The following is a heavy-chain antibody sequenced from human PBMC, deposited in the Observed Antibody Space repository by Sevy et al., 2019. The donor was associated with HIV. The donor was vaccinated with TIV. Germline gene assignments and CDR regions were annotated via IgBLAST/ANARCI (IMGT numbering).Heavy chain of an antibody. J-gene: IGHJ6*02. CDR3: TRALIVVAGFFRYYHGMDV. D-gene: IGHD6-19*01. V-gene: IGHV3-72*01. CDR1: GFTFSDHY. Sequence: GGSLRLSCAASGFTFSDHYMDWVRQAPGKGLEWIGRSRNKANSYTTEYAASVKGRYTISREESKNSLYLQMNRLKSEDTAIYYCTRALIVVAGFFRYYHGMDVWGQGTTVTVSS. CDR2: SRNKANSYTT.